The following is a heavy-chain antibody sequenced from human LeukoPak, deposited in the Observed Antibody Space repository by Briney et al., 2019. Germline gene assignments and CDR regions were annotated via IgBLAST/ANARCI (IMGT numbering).Heavy chain of an antibody. D-gene: IGHD3-22*01. CDR1: GFTFSSYG. CDR2: IRYDGSNK. J-gene: IGHJ6*03. Sequence: PGGSLRLSCAASGFTFSSYGMLWVRQAPGKGLEWVAFIRYDGSNKYYADSVKGRFTISRDNSKNSLYLQMNSLRAEDTAVYYCAKSGYYDSSGYSQFYYYYYMDVWGKGTTVTISS. V-gene: IGHV3-30*02. CDR3: AKSGYYDSSGYSQFYYYYYMDV.